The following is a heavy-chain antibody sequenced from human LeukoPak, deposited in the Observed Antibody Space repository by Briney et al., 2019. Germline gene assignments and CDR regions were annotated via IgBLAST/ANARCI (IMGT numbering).Heavy chain of an antibody. Sequence: GRSLRLSCAASGFSFRSYAMHWVRQAPGKGLEWVSSISSSSSCIYYADSVKGRFTISRDNAKNSLYLQMNSLRAEDTAVYYCARDEGGYYWGQGTLVTVSS. CDR3: ARDEGGYY. J-gene: IGHJ4*02. V-gene: IGHV3-21*01. CDR2: ISSSSSCI. D-gene: IGHD1-26*01. CDR1: GFSFRSYA.